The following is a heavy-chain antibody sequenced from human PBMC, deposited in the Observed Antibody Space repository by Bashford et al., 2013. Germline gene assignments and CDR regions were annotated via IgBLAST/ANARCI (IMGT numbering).Heavy chain of an antibody. D-gene: IGHD3-22*01. Sequence: GGSLRLSCAASGFSFNNFWMAWVRQAPGKGLEWVANIKQDESEKFYVDSVKGRFTISRDNAKNSLYLQMNSLRAEDTAVYYCARDLNGYYYPVWGQGALVTVSS. J-gene: IGHJ4*02. CDR1: GFSFNNFW. CDR3: ARDLNGYYYPV. CDR2: IKQDESEK. V-gene: IGHV3-7*03.